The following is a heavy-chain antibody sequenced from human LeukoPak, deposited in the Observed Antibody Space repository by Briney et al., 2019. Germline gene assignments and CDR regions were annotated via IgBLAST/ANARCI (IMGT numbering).Heavy chain of an antibody. J-gene: IGHJ5*02. V-gene: IGHV4-34*01. Sequence: SETLSLTCAVYGGSFSGHYWSWIRQPPGKGLEWIGEINHSGSTNYNPSLKSRVTISVDTSKNQFSLKLSSVTAADTAVYYCARGPRYCSGGSSYSRWFDPWGQGTLVTVSS. D-gene: IGHD2-15*01. CDR2: INHSGST. CDR3: ARGPRYCSGGSSYSRWFDP. CDR1: GGSFSGHY.